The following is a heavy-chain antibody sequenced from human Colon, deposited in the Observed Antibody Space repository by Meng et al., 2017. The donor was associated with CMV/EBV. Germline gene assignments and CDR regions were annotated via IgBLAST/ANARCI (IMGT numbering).Heavy chain of an antibody. CDR1: GFTLNTFA. J-gene: IGHJ3*02. CDR3: ARDIGDFTPSTAFDI. D-gene: IGHD1-26*01. CDR2: VSYDGSNQ. V-gene: IGHV3-30*04. Sequence: GESLKISCTVSGFTLNTFAMHWVRQAPGKGLEWVADVSYDGSNQHYADSVKGRFTISRDTAKNTLYLQMNSLRAEDTAVYYCARDIGDFTPSTAFDIWGQGTMVTVSS.